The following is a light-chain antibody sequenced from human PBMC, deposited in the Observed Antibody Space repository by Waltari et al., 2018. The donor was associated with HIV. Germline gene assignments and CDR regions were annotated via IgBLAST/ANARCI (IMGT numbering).Light chain of an antibody. V-gene: IGLV2-14*03. CDR1: ISNIGGYNY. J-gene: IGLJ2*01. CDR2: DVN. Sequence: QSALTQPASVSGSPAHSITISCTVTISNIGGYNYFPWYQQHPGKAPKLIIYDVNNSPSGLSNRFSGSKSDYTAYLTISGLQAEDEADYYCSSYTTSSTLIFGGGTKLTVL. CDR3: SSYTTSSTLI.